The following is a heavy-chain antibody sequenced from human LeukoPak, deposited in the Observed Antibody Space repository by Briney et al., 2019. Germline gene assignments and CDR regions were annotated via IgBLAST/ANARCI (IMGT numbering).Heavy chain of an antibody. D-gene: IGHD3-9*01. Sequence: PGGSLRLSCAASGFTFSSYAMHWVRQAPAKGLEREAVITYDGSNQYYADSVKGRFTISRDNSKSTLFLQMNSLRVEDTAAYFCARESGRGGYDIGLWGQGTLVTVSS. V-gene: IGHV3-30-3*01. CDR1: GFTFSSYA. J-gene: IGHJ5*02. CDR3: ARESGRGGYDIGL. CDR2: ITYDGSNQ.